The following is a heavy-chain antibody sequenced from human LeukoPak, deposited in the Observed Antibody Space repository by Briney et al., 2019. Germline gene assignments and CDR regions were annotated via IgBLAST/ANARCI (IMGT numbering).Heavy chain of an antibody. CDR3: ASRADYYGSGSYYYYYYYMDV. V-gene: IGHV1-46*01. CDR1: GYTFTSYY. D-gene: IGHD3-10*01. J-gene: IGHJ6*03. CDR2: INPSGGST. Sequence: ASVKVSCKASGYTFTSYYMHWVRQAPGQGLEWMGIINPSGGSTSYAQKFQGRVTITADESTSTAYMELSSLRSEDTAVYYCASRADYYGSGSYYYYYYYMDVWGKGTTVTISS.